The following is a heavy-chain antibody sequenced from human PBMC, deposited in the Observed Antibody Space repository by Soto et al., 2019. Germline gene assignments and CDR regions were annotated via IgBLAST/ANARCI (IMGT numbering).Heavy chain of an antibody. CDR2: ISSSSSYI. D-gene: IGHD3-22*01. CDR1: GFTFSSYS. Sequence: GGSLRLSCAASGFTFSSYSMNWVRQAPGKGLEWVSSISSSSSYIYYADSVKGRFTISRDNAKNSLYLQMNSLRAEDTAVYYCARAHYDSSGYYYDFDYWGQGTLVTVS. CDR3: ARAHYDSSGYYYDFDY. V-gene: IGHV3-21*01. J-gene: IGHJ4*02.